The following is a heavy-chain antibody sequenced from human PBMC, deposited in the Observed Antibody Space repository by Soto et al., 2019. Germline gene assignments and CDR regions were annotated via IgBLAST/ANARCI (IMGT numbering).Heavy chain of an antibody. CDR1: GYTFTSYA. J-gene: IGHJ6*02. V-gene: IGHV1-3*01. CDR2: INAGNGNT. CDR3: ARDSGGMDV. Sequence: ASVKVSCKTSGYTFTSYALHWVRQAPGQRLEWMGWINAGNGNTKYSQKFQGRVIITRDTSASTAYMELRSLRSEDTAVYYCARDSGGMDVWXHGXTVXVSS.